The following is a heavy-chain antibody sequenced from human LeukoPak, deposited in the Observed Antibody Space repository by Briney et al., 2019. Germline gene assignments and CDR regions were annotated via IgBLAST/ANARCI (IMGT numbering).Heavy chain of an antibody. V-gene: IGHV4-59*12. Sequence: PSETLSLTCTVSGGSISSYYWSWIRQPPGKGLEWIGYIYHSGTTYYNPSLKSRVTISVDRSKNQFSLNLSSVTAADTAVYYCARSDDYDFWSGLDYWGQGTLVTVSS. D-gene: IGHD3-3*01. CDR3: ARSDDYDFWSGLDY. CDR2: IYHSGTT. J-gene: IGHJ4*02. CDR1: GGSISSYY.